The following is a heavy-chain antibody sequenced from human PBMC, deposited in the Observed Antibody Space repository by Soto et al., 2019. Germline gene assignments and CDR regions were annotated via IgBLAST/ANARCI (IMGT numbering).Heavy chain of an antibody. CDR2: IIPIFGTA. V-gene: IGHV1-69*13. D-gene: IGHD2-2*01. Sequence: SVKVSCKASGGTFSSYAISWVRQAPGQGLEWMGGIIPIFGTANYAQKFQGRVTITADESTSTAYKELSSLRSEDTAVYYCARGYCSSTSCYFYYYYYGMDVWGQGTTVTVSS. CDR3: ARGYCSSTSCYFYYYYYGMDV. J-gene: IGHJ6*02. CDR1: GGTFSSYA.